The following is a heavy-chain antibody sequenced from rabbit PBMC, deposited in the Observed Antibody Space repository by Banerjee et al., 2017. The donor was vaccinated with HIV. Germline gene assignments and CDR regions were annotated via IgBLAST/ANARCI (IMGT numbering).Heavy chain of an antibody. J-gene: IGHJ4*01. CDR2: IYVGSSGNT. D-gene: IGHD1-1*01. CDR1: GFDFSSSYW. CDR3: ARDLTGSSLYYNL. V-gene: IGHV1S45*01. Sequence: QEQLVESGGGLVQPGTSLTLTCTASGFDFSSSYWICWVRQAPGKGPEWIACIYVGSSGNTYYASWAKGRFTISKTSSTTVTLQMTSLTAADTATYFCARDLTGSSLYYNLWGPGTLVTVS.